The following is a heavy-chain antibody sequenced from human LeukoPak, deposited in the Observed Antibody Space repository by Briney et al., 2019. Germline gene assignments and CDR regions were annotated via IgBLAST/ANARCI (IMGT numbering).Heavy chain of an antibody. CDR2: GDHTGGT. V-gene: IGHV4-34*01. CDR1: GGSFTGYY. CDR3: ARMSYLAAAGSHFGY. J-gene: IGHJ4*02. D-gene: IGHD6-13*01. Sequence: PSETLSLTCAVYGGSFTGYYWSWIRQPPGKGLEWIGEGDHTGGTKYNPSLKSRVTISVDTSKNQFSLKLSSVTAADTAVHYCARMSYLAAAGSHFGYWGQGTLVTVSS.